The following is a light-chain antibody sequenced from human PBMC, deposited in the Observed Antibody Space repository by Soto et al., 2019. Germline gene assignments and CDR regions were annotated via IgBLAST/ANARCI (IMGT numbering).Light chain of an antibody. CDR2: DAS. CDR1: KVLINW. J-gene: IGKJ2*01. CDR3: QQYNTYSYT. V-gene: IGKV1-5*01. Sequence: DIQMTRFLPPRPQSEGAGSTILGRPGKVLINWLAWYQQKPGKAPKLLIFDASSLESGVPSRFSGSGSGTEFTLTISSLQPDDFATYYCQQYNTYSYTFGQGTKLEIK.